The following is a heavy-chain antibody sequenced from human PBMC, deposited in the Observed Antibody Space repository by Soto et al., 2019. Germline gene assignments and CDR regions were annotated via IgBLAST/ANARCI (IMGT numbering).Heavy chain of an antibody. D-gene: IGHD1-26*01. V-gene: IGHV3-23*01. J-gene: IGHJ4*02. Sequence: GGSLRLSCAASGFSFSGYAMSWVRQAAGKGLEWVSTISGSGASTFYAEYVKGSFTISRDNSKNTCYLQINILRAEDTAVYYCAKNLKGYSGSDFDYWGQGT. CDR3: AKNLKGYSGSDFDY. CDR1: GFSFSGYA. CDR2: ISGSGAST.